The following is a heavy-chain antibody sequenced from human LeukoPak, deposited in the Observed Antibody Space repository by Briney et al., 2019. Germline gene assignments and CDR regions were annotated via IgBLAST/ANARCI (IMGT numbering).Heavy chain of an antibody. CDR3: ARGPNHYDYYDLDV. CDR1: GFIFSDYY. Sequence: GGSLRLSCAASGFIFSDYYMSWIRQAPGKGLEWVSYIIRSDTTVYYADSVKGRFTVSGDDAKSSLYLQMNSLRAEDSAVYYCARGPNHYDYYDLDVWGQGTTVIVSS. CDR2: IIRSDTTV. V-gene: IGHV3-11*01. J-gene: IGHJ6*02.